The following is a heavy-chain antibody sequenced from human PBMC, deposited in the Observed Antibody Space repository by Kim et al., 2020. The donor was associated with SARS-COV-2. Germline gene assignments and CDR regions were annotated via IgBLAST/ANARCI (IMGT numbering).Heavy chain of an antibody. CDR1: GFIFSDYA. J-gene: IGHJ4*02. CDR3: ARAPRVGTHYFNY. Sequence: GGSLRLSCEVSGFIFSDYAMSWVRQAPGKGLEWVSIISGSGDDTHYADSVKGRFTVSRDNSKNTLHLQMNSLRADDTAVYYCARAPRVGTHYFNYWGQGTLGNVSS. D-gene: IGHD5-12*01. CDR2: ISGSGDDT. V-gene: IGHV3-23*01.